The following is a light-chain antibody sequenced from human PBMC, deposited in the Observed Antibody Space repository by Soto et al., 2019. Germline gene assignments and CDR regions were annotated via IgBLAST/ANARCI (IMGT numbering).Light chain of an antibody. CDR1: SSDVGGYNY. CDR3: SSYTSSTFYV. CDR2: EVS. Sequence: QSVLTQPASVSGSPGQSITISCTGTSSDVGGYNYVSWYQQHPGKAPKLMIYEVSNRPSGVSNRFSGSKSGNTASLTISGLQAEDEDDYYCSSYTSSTFYVFGTVTKVTVL. V-gene: IGLV2-14*01. J-gene: IGLJ1*01.